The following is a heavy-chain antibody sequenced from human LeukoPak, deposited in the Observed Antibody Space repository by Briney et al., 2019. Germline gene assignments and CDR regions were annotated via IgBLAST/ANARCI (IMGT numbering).Heavy chain of an antibody. V-gene: IGHV1-8*01. Sequence: ASVKVSCKASGYTFTSYDINWVRQATGQGLEWMGWMNPNSGNTGCAQKFQGRVTMTRNTSISTAYMELSSLRSEDTAVYYCARGPRDYGDYADYWGQGTLVTVSS. CDR2: MNPNSGNT. CDR1: GYTFTSYD. D-gene: IGHD4-17*01. J-gene: IGHJ4*02. CDR3: ARGPRDYGDYADY.